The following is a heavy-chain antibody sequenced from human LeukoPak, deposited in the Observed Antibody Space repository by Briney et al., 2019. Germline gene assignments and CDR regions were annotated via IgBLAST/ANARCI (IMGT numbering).Heavy chain of an antibody. V-gene: IGHV3-23*01. J-gene: IGHJ5*02. CDR3: ARDPGASRFDP. CDR1: GITFSSYA. CDR2: ISGSGGST. Sequence: GGSLRLSCAASGITFSSYAMSWVRQAPGKGLEWVSAISGSGGSTYHADSVKGRFTISRDNSKNTLYLQMNSLRAEDTAVYYCARDPGASRFDPWGQGTLVTVSS.